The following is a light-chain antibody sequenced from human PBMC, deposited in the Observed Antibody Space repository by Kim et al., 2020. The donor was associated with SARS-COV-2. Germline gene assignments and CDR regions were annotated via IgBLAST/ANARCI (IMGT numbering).Light chain of an antibody. J-gene: IGKJ2*01. CDR1: QTVDSN. CDR2: GAS. CDR3: QQYSHWPPYT. V-gene: IGKV3-15*01. Sequence: EIVMTQSPATLSVSPGERVTLSCRASQTVDSNLAWNQQKPGQAPRLLIYGASTRATDIPARFSGSGSGTEFTLIISSLQSEDFAVYYCQQYSHWPPYTFGQGTKLEI.